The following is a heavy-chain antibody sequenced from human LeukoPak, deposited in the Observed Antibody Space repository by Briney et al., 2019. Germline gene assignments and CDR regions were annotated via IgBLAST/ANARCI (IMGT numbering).Heavy chain of an antibody. D-gene: IGHD6-13*01. Sequence: GGSLRLSCAASGFTFSSYSMNWVRQAPGKGLEWVSSISSSSSYIYYADSVKGRFTISRDNAKNSLYLQMNSLRAEDTAVYYCARAPYSSTEPRDCFDYWGQGTLVTVSS. J-gene: IGHJ4*02. V-gene: IGHV3-21*01. CDR3: ARAPYSSTEPRDCFDY. CDR1: GFTFSSYS. CDR2: ISSSSSYI.